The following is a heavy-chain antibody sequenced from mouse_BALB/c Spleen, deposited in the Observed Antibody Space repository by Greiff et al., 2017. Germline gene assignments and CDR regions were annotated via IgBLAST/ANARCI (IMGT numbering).Heavy chain of an antibody. J-gene: IGHJ3*01. Sequence: EVHLVESGGGLVKPGGSLKLSCAASGFTFSSYAMSWVRQTPEKRLEWVASISSGGSTYYPDSVKGRFTISRDNARNILYLQMSSLRSEDTAMYYCARGPITTAPAWFAYWGQGTLVTVSA. CDR2: ISSGGST. CDR3: ARGPITTAPAWFAY. D-gene: IGHD1-2*01. CDR1: GFTFSSYA. V-gene: IGHV5-6-5*01.